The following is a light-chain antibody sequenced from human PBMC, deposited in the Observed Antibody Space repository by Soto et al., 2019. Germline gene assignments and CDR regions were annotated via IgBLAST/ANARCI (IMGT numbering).Light chain of an antibody. J-gene: IGLJ2*01. CDR2: DVS. Sequence: QSALTRPRSVSGSPGQSVTISCTGTSSDVGSYDFVSWYQQHPGKAPKLIIFDVSKRPSGVPDRFSGSKSGNTASLTISGLQAEDETDYYCCSFANNNTSIFGGGTKLTVL. CDR1: SSDVGSYDF. CDR3: CSFANNNTSI. V-gene: IGLV2-11*01.